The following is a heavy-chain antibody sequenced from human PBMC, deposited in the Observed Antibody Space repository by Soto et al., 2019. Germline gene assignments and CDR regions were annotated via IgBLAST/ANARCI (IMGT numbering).Heavy chain of an antibody. CDR2: ISGYNGDT. CDR1: GYTFTRYG. V-gene: IGHV1-18*01. D-gene: IGHD2-15*01. J-gene: IGHJ6*02. Sequence: QGQLVQSGGEVKKPGASVKVSCKASGYTFTRYGISWVRQAPGQGLEWMGWISGYNGDTKYAQKFQGRVTXTXXXSXXTAYMELRSLTSDDRAVYYCAGNGHPPCYPYGMDVWGQGTTVTVSS. CDR3: AGNGHPPCYPYGMDV.